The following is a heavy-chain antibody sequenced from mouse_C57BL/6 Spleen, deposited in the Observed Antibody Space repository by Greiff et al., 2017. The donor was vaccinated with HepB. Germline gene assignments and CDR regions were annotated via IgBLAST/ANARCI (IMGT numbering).Heavy chain of an antibody. D-gene: IGHD1-1*01. CDR1: GYTFTSYW. V-gene: IGHV1-52*01. J-gene: IGHJ2*01. CDR2: IDPSDSET. Sequence: VQLQQPGAELVRPGSSVKLSCKASGYTFTSYWMHWVKQRPIQGLEWIGNIDPSDSETHYNQKFKDKATLTVDKSSSTAYMQLSSLTSEDSAVYYCAREAYYGSSFDYWGQGTTLTVSS. CDR3: AREAYYGSSFDY.